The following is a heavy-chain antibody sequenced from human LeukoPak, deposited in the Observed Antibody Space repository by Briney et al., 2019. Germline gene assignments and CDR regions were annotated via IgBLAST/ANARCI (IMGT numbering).Heavy chain of an antibody. CDR3: AKGVDTATLHGAFDI. CDR1: GFTFSIYG. D-gene: IGHD5-18*01. Sequence: GRSLRLSCAASGFTFSIYGMHWVRQAPGKGLEWVGVISFDGSYKYYVDSVKGRFTISRDNSKNTLYLQMNSLRAEDTAVYYCAKGVDTATLHGAFDIWGQGTMVTVSS. V-gene: IGHV3-30*18. CDR2: ISFDGSYK. J-gene: IGHJ3*02.